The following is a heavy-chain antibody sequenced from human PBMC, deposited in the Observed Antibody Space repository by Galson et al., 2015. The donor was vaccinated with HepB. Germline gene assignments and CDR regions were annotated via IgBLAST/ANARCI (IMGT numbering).Heavy chain of an antibody. CDR2: ISSSGVGT. J-gene: IGHJ5*02. D-gene: IGHD6-13*01. Sequence: SLRLSCAASGFTFSSFAMYWVRQAPRKGLEYVSAISSSGVGTYYADSVKGRLTISRDNSRNTLYLQMSSLTTEDTALYYCVRGIAAPGRGRVYYETWGQGTLVTVSS. V-gene: IGHV3-64D*08. CDR3: VRGIAAPGRGRVYYET. CDR1: GFTFSSFA.